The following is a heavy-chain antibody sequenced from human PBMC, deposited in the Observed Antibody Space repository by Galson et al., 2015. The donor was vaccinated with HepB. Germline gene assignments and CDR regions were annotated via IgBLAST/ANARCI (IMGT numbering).Heavy chain of an antibody. V-gene: IGHV1-69*13. Sequence: SVRVYCKASGGTFSSYAISWVRQAPGQGLEWMGGIIPIFGTANYAQKFQGRVTITADESTSTAYMELSSLRSEDTAVYYCAREMEMATIYPNYYYYGMDVWGQGTTVTVSS. J-gene: IGHJ6*02. CDR3: AREMEMATIYPNYYYYGMDV. CDR1: GGTFSSYA. CDR2: IIPIFGTA. D-gene: IGHD5-24*01.